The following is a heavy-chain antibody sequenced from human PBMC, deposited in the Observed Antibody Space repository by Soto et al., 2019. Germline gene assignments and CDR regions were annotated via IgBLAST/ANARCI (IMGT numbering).Heavy chain of an antibody. Sequence: SETLSLTCTVSGGSISSSSYYWGWIRQPPGKGLEWIGEINHSGSTNYNPSLKSRVTISVDTSKNQFSLKLSSVTAADTAVYYCARGFPLQDIVVVPAAFRFDPWGQGTLVTVSS. CDR3: ARGFPLQDIVVVPAAFRFDP. J-gene: IGHJ5*02. CDR2: INHSGST. D-gene: IGHD2-2*01. CDR1: GGSISSSSYY. V-gene: IGHV4-39*07.